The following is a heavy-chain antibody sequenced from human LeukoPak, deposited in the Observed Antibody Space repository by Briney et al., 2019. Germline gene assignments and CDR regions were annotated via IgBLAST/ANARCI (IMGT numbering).Heavy chain of an antibody. V-gene: IGHV3-11*01. CDR3: ARDDGDYWYFDL. Sequence: GGSLRLSCAASGFTFDDYAMHWVRQAPGKGLEWVSYISSSGSTIYYADSVKGRFTISRDNAKNSLYLQMNSLRAEDTAVYYCARDDGDYWYFDLWGRGTLVTVSS. D-gene: IGHD4-17*01. J-gene: IGHJ2*01. CDR1: GFTFDDYA. CDR2: ISSSGSTI.